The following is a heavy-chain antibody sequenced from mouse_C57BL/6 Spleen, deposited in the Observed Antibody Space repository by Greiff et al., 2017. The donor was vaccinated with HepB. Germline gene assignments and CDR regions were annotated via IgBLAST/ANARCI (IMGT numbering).Heavy chain of an antibody. CDR1: GYTFTSYW. V-gene: IGHV1-69*01. CDR3: ARGRTMDY. CDR2: IDPSDSYT. J-gene: IGHJ4*01. Sequence: VQLQQSGAELVMPGASVKLSCKASGYTFTSYWMHWVKQRPGQGLEWIGEIDPSDSYTNYNQKFKGKSTLTVDKSSSTAYMQLSSLTSEESAVYYCARGRTMDYWGQGTSVTVSS.